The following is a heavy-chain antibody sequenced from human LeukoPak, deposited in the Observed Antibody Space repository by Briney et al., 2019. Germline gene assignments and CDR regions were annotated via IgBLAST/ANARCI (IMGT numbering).Heavy chain of an antibody. V-gene: IGHV5-51*01. CDR3: ARAGVGPTITSCDF. CDR2: ITPGDSDT. Sequence: GESLKISCKGSGYSFTSYWIGWVRQMPGKGLEWMGIITPGDSDTRYSPSFEGQVTISADKSITTAYLQWSSLRSSDTAMYYCARAGVGPTITSCDFWGQGTLVSVSS. D-gene: IGHD1-26*01. J-gene: IGHJ4*02. CDR1: GYSFTSYW.